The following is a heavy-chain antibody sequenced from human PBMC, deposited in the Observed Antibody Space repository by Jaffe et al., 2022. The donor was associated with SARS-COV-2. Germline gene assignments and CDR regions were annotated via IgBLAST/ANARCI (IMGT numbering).Heavy chain of an antibody. CDR3: ASKALGSGGYYGMDV. CDR1: GFTVSSNY. J-gene: IGHJ6*02. V-gene: IGHV3-66*02. Sequence: EVQLVESGGGLVQPGGSLRLSCAASGFTVSSNYMSWVRQAPGKGLEWVSVIYSGGSTYYADSVKGRFTISRDNSKNTLYLQMNSLRAEDTAVYYCASKALGSGGYYGMDVWGQGTTVTVSS. CDR2: IYSGGST. D-gene: IGHD3-16*01.